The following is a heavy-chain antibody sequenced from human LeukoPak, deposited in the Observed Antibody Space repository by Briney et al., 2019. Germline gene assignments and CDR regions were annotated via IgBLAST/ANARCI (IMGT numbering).Heavy chain of an antibody. CDR3: ARGRGYTNIKRFDP. J-gene: IGHJ5*02. V-gene: IGHV4-4*07. Sequence: SETLSLTCTASGGSISSYYWSWIRQPAGKGLEWIGRIYTSGSTNYNPSLKSRVTMSVDTSKNQFSLKLSSVTAADTAVYYCARGRGYTNIKRFDPWGQGTLVTVSS. D-gene: IGHD5-18*01. CDR2: IYTSGST. CDR1: GGSISSYY.